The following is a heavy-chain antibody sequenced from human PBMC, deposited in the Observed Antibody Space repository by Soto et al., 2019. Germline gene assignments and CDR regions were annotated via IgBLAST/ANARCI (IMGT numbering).Heavy chain of an antibody. CDR1: GYTFTSYA. CDR3: ARPSAVMVIGYYYSMDV. D-gene: IGHD3-16*01. CDR2: ISPILSTP. V-gene: IGHV1-69*13. Sequence: GASVKVSCKASGYTFTSYAFSWVRQAPGQGLEWLGGISPILSTPYYAQKFQGRVTITADESTSTAYMELSSLRSDDTAVYYCARPSAVMVIGYYYSMDVWGQGTTVTVSS. J-gene: IGHJ6*02.